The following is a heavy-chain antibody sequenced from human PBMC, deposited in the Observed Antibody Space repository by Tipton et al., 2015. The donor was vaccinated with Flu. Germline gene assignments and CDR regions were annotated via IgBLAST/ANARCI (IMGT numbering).Heavy chain of an antibody. D-gene: IGHD3-3*02. CDR3: ARVLGHFGYYYYYMDV. Sequence: TLSLTCAVSGYSISSGYYWGWIRQPPGKGLEWIGSIYHSGSTYYNPSLKSRVTISVDTSKNHFSLKLSSVTAADTAVYYCARVLGHFGYYYYYMDVWGKGTTVTVSS. CDR1: GYSISSGYY. CDR2: IYHSGST. V-gene: IGHV4-38-2*01. J-gene: IGHJ6*03.